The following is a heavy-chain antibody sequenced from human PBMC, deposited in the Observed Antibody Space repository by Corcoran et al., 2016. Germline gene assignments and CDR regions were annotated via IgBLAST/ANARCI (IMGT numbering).Heavy chain of an antibody. J-gene: IGHJ5*02. CDR2: INYSGKT. CDR1: GGSISSSTDF. D-gene: IGHD3-22*01. Sequence: QLQLQESGPVLVKPSETLSLTCTVSGGSISSSTDFWGWIRQPPGKGLEYIGSINYSGKTYHNPSLKSRVTMSVDTSKNQFSLKLTSVTAADTAVDCCAQSFYDGSGYYPWGQGTLVIVSS. V-gene: IGHV4-39*01. CDR3: AQSFYDGSGYYP.